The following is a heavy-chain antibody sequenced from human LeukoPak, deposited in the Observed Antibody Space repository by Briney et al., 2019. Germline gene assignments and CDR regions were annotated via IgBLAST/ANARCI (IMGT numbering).Heavy chain of an antibody. Sequence: GGSLRLSCAASGFTFSSYPMRWVRQAPGKGLEWVSAISGSGGSTYYADSVKGRFTISRDNSKNTLYLQMNSLRAEDTAVYYCAKVFKSAKQLKIPFDYWGQGTLVTVSS. CDR2: ISGSGGST. CDR3: AKVFKSAKQLKIPFDY. J-gene: IGHJ4*02. CDR1: GFTFSSYP. D-gene: IGHD5-18*01. V-gene: IGHV3-23*01.